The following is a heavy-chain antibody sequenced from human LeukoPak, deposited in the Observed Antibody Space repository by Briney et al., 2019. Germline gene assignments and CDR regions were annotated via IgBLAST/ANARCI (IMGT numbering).Heavy chain of an antibody. D-gene: IGHD2-21*02. J-gene: IGHJ4*02. Sequence: GGSLGLSCAASGFTFSSYAMSWVRQAPGKGLEWVSAISGSGGSTYYADSVRGWFTISRDNSKNTLYLQMNSLRAEDTAVYYCAKVGFGVTAISPYYFDYWGQGTLVTVSS. CDR1: GFTFSSYA. CDR3: AKVGFGVTAISPYYFDY. CDR2: ISGSGGST. V-gene: IGHV3-23*01.